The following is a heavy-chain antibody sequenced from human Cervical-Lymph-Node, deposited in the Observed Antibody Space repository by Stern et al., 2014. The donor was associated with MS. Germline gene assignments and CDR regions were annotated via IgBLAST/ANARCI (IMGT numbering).Heavy chain of an antibody. CDR1: GGSVSSGGSF. CDR3: ARNPALWYFDL. V-gene: IGHV4-31*03. Sequence: QVQLGQSGPGLVKPLQTLSLTCTVSGGSVSSGGSFWNWIRPHPGKGLEWIGHVYYRGSIAYNPSLKSRVTISVDTSKNQFSLRLRSVTAADTAVYYCARNPALWYFDLWGRGTLAAVSS. D-gene: IGHD3-3*02. CDR2: VYYRGSI. J-gene: IGHJ2*01.